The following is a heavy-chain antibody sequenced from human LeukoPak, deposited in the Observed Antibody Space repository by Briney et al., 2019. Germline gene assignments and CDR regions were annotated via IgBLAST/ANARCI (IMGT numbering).Heavy chain of an antibody. J-gene: IGHJ4*02. CDR1: CDSITSYY. CDR3: ARDPLKGFDY. Sequence: SETLSLTCTVSCDSITSYYWSWIRQPAGKGLEWIGRINISGNTNYNPSLKSRVTMSLDTSKNQISLKLSAVTAADTAVYYCARDPLKGFDYWGQGMLVTVSS. V-gene: IGHV4-4*07. CDR2: INISGNT.